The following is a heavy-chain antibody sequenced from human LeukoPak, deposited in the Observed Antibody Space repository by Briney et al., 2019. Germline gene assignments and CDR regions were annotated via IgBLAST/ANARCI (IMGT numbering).Heavy chain of an antibody. J-gene: IGHJ3*02. V-gene: IGHV1-18*04. Sequence: ASVKVSCKASGYTFTSYGISWVRQAPGQGLEWMGWISAYNGNTNYAQKLQGRVTMTTDTSTSTAYMELRSLRSDDTAVYYCATGAIRYLDWKDAFDIWGQGTMVTVSS. CDR3: ATGAIRYLDWKDAFDI. CDR1: GYTFTSYG. D-gene: IGHD3-9*01. CDR2: ISAYNGNT.